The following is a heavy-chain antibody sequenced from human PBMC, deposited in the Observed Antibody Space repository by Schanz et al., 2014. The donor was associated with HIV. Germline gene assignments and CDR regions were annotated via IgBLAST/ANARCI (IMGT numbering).Heavy chain of an antibody. Sequence: EGQLVESGGGLVKPGGSLRLSCAASGFAVSSNFLNWVRQTPGKGLEWVSFTSSDGTTYYADSVKGRFTISRDISRNTIYLQMNGLRDEDTAVYYCRAWLLGDRMDVWGQGTTVAVSS. D-gene: IGHD3-22*01. CDR2: TSSDGTT. CDR3: RAWLLGDRMDV. J-gene: IGHJ6*02. V-gene: IGHV3-53*01. CDR1: GFAVSSNF.